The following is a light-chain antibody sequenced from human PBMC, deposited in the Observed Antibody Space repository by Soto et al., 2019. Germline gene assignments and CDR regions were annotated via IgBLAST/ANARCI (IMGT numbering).Light chain of an antibody. CDR2: GAS. CDR1: QSDSNY. Sequence: GERSTLSCRTSQSDSNYLLWYQQKAGQPPGPLIYGASIRATGIPERFSGSGSRTEFTLTISSLQSEHSAVYPCQQSHNWPPGAVGQGTQVEIK. J-gene: IGKJ1*01. V-gene: IGKV3D-15*01. CDR3: QQSHNWPPGA.